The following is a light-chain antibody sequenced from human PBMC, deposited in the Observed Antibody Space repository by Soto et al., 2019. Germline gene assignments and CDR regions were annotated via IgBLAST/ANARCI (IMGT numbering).Light chain of an antibody. CDR3: QQYNNWRT. Sequence: EIVLTQSPATLSVSPGERATLSCRTSQTISDNLAWYQQRPGQAPRLLIYGASTRATGVPARFSGGGSGSEFTLTISSLQSEVFAVYYCQQYNNWRTFGQGTKVEIK. CDR1: QTISDN. V-gene: IGKV3-15*01. CDR2: GAS. J-gene: IGKJ1*01.